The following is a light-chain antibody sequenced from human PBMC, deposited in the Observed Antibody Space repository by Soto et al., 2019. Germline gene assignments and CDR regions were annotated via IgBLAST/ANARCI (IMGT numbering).Light chain of an antibody. CDR2: GAS. CDR1: QSVSSLY. J-gene: IGKJ4*01. V-gene: IGKV3-20*01. CDR3: QQYGGSVS. Sequence: EIILTHSPGTLSLSPGERATLCCRASQSVSSLYLAWFQQKPGQAPRLLIYGASTRATGIPDRFSGSGSGTDFTLTISRLEPEDFAVYYCQQYGGSVSFGGGTKVDIK.